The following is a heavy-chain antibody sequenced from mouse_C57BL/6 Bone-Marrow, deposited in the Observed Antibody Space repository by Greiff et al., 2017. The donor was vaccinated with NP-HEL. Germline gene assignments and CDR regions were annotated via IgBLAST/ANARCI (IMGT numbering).Heavy chain of an antibody. CDR2: IDPSSGGT. D-gene: IGHD1-1*01. V-gene: IGHV1-72*01. CDR1: GYTFTSYW. CDR3: ANDGSSDEGFAY. J-gene: IGHJ3*01. Sequence: QVQLQQPGAELVKPGASVKLSCKASGYTFTSYWMHWVKQRPGRGLEWIGRIDPSSGGTKYNEKFKSKATLTVDKPSSTAYMQLSSLTSEEAAVDYCANDGSSDEGFAYWGQGTLVTVSA.